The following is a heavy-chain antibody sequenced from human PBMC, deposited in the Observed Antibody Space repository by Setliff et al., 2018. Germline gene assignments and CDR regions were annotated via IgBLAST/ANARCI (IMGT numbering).Heavy chain of an antibody. CDR2: IYHNGNT. CDR1: GGSISPYF. J-gene: IGHJ6*02. V-gene: IGHV4-59*01. D-gene: IGHD5-18*01. CDR3: ARDRTAYSYGLDV. Sequence: TLSLTCTVSGGSISPYFWSWIRQSPGKGLEWIGYIYHNGNTNLNPSLKTRVTMSVATSKNQFALNLRSVTAADSAVYYCARDRTAYSYGLDVWGQGTTVTVSS.